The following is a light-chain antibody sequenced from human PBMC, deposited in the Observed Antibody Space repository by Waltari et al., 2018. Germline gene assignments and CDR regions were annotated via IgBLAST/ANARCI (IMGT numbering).Light chain of an antibody. J-gene: IGLJ3*02. Sequence: QAGLTQPPSVSKDLRQTATLTCTGNSNNVGNQGAAWLQQHQGHPPKLRSYRNNNRPSGISERFSASTSGNTASLTISGLPPEDEADYYCSAWDSSLSAWVFGGGTKLTVL. CDR2: RNN. CDR1: SNNVGNQG. V-gene: IGLV10-54*04. CDR3: SAWDSSLSAWV.